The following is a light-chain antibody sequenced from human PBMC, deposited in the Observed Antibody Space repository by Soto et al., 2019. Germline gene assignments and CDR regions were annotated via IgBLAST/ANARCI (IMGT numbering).Light chain of an antibody. CDR3: SSYTGSSTWV. V-gene: IGLV2-14*01. J-gene: IGLJ3*02. Sequence: QSALTQPASVSGSPGQSITISCTGTSSDVGAYNYVSWYQQHPGKAPKLMIYEVSNRPSGVSNRFSGSKSGNTASLTISGLQAEDEADYCCSSYTGSSTWVFGGGTKLTVL. CDR2: EVS. CDR1: SSDVGAYNY.